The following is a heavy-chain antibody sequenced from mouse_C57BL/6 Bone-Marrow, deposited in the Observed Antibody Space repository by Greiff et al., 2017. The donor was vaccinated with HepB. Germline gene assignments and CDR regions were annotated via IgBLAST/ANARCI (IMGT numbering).Heavy chain of an antibody. CDR3: AREDYDYDVWFAY. V-gene: IGHV1-54*01. J-gene: IGHJ3*01. CDR2: INPGSGGT. CDR1: GYAFTNYL. D-gene: IGHD2-4*01. Sequence: VQLQQSGAELVRPGTSVKVSCKASGYAFTNYLIEWVKQRPGQGLEWIGVINPGSGGTNYNEKFKGKATLTADKSSSTAYMQLSSLTSEDSAVYFCAREDYDYDVWFAYWGQGTLVTVSA.